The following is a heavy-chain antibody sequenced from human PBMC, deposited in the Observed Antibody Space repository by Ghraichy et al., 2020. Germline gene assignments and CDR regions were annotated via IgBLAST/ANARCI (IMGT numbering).Heavy chain of an antibody. V-gene: IGHV3-33*08. D-gene: IGHD6-13*01. J-gene: IGHJ6*04. CDR2: MWFDGSNQ. Sequence: GGSLRLSCTASGFIFSSYGMHWVRQAPGKGLEWVAVMWFDGSNQNYGDSVKGRFTISRDNPKNTLYLQMNSLRAEDTAVYYCARDSASSWRSYNGLDVWGKGTTVTVSS. CDR1: GFIFSSYG. CDR3: ARDSASSWRSYNGLDV.